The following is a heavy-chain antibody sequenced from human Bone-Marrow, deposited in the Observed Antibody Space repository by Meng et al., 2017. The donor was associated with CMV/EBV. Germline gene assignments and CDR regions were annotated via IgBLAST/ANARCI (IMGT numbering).Heavy chain of an antibody. V-gene: IGHV3-21*01. CDR1: GFTFSSYS. D-gene: IGHD2-15*01. J-gene: IGHJ4*02. Sequence: GESLKISCAASGFTFSSYSMNWVRQAPGKGLEWVSSISSGSSYIYYADSVKGRFTISRDNAKNSLYLQMNSLRAEDTAVYYCARESPVARPDYWGQGTLVTVSS. CDR2: ISSGSSYI. CDR3: ARESPVARPDY.